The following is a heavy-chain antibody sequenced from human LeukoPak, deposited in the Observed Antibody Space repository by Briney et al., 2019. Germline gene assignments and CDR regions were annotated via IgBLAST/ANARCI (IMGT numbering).Heavy chain of an antibody. CDR3: AREGGRVGAPLDY. J-gene: IGHJ4*02. V-gene: IGHV3-53*01. CDR1: GFTVSSNH. CDR2: IYSGGST. D-gene: IGHD1-26*01. Sequence: PGGSLRLSCAASGFTVSSNHMSWVRQAPGKGLEWVSVIYSGGSTYYADSVKGRVTISRDNSKNTVYLQMNSLRAEDTAMYYCAREGGRVGAPLDYWGQGTLVTVSS.